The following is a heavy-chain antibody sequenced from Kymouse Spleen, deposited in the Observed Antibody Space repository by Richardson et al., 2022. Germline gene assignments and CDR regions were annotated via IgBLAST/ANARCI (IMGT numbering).Heavy chain of an antibody. CDR3: ARGVGYCSSTSCYAGYFDY. Sequence: QVQLQQWGAGLLKPSETLSLTCAVYGGSFSGYYWSWIRQPPGKGLEWIGEINHSGSTNYNPSLKSRVTISVDTSKNQFSLKLSSVTAADTAVYYCARGVGYCSSTSCYAGYFDYWGQGTLVTVSS. D-gene: IGHD2-2*02. CDR2: INHSGST. J-gene: IGHJ4*02. V-gene: IGHV4-34*01. CDR1: GGSFSGYY.